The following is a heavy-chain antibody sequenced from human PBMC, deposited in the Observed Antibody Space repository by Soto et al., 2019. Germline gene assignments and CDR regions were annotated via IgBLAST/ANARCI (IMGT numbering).Heavy chain of an antibody. J-gene: IGHJ4*02. CDR1: EFSFSNYW. CDR3: AKHQLGQHITDF. D-gene: IGHD2-21*01. CDR2: IKQDGSEK. Sequence: EVHLVESGGDLVQPGGSLRLSCAASEFSFSNYWMSWVRQAPGKGLEWVANIKQDGSEKNYADSVKGRFTISRDNAENSLYLQMNSLRIEDTALYFCAKHQLGQHITDFWGQGTLVTVSS. V-gene: IGHV3-7*01.